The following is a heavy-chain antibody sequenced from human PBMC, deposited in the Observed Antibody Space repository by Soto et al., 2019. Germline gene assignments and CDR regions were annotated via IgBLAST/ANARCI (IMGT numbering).Heavy chain of an antibody. CDR2: IYYSGST. D-gene: IGHD6-6*01. J-gene: IGHJ4*02. Sequence: QLQLQESGPGLVKPSETLSLTCTVSGGSISSSSYSWGWISQPQGKGLEWIGSIYYSGSTYYNPSLQIRVTVSEDTSRNQFSLELSSVTAADTAVYYGARHGAESLVYYFDYWGQGTLVTVSS. V-gene: IGHV4-39*01. CDR3: ARHGAESLVYYFDY. CDR1: GGSISSSSYS.